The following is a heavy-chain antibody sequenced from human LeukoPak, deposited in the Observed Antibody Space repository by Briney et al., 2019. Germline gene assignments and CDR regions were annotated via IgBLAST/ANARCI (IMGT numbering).Heavy chain of an antibody. Sequence: GGSLRLSCAASGFTFSAHYLDWVRQAPGKGLEWVGRSRNKANSYNTDYAASVRGRFTISRDDSKNSLYLQMNSLEIEDTAVYYCIRVNNGYAKDFDYWGQGTLVTVSS. D-gene: IGHD2-8*01. CDR1: GFTFSAHY. CDR2: SRNKANSYNT. V-gene: IGHV3-72*01. CDR3: IRVNNGYAKDFDY. J-gene: IGHJ4*02.